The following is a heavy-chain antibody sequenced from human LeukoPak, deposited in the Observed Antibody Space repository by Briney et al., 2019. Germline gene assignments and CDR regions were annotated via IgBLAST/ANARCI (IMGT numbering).Heavy chain of an antibody. V-gene: IGHV3-20*04. Sequence: GGSLRLSCAASGFTFSSYWMTWVRQAPGKGLEWVSGISWNSGSIGYADSVKGRFTISRDNAKNSLYLQMNSLRAEDTAVYYCARELPIGYDSSGYYGMDVWGQGTTVTVSS. CDR1: GFTFSSYW. D-gene: IGHD3-22*01. CDR2: ISWNSGSI. J-gene: IGHJ6*02. CDR3: ARELPIGYDSSGYYGMDV.